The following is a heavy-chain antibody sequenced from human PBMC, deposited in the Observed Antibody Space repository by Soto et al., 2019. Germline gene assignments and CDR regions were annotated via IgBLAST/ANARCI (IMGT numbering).Heavy chain of an antibody. J-gene: IGHJ6*02. D-gene: IGHD6-13*01. CDR2: INTNCGGT. CDR3: AREVGSNSWSYYYGMDV. V-gene: IGHV1-46*01. Sequence: QVQLVQSGAEVKKPGASVKVSCKASGYVFTNYFMHWVRQAPGQGLEWMGIINTNCGGTSYAQKFEGRVTMTRDSATSTVYMDLSSLKSEDTALYFCAREVGSNSWSYYYGMDVWGQGTSVTVSS. CDR1: GYVFTNYF.